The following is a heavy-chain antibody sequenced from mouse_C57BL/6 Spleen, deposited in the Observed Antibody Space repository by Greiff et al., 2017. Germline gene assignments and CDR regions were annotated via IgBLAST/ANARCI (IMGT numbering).Heavy chain of an antibody. CDR2: IYPGDGDT. D-gene: IGHD1-1*01. J-gene: IGHJ2*01. CDR3: AITTVVAFDY. CDR1: GYAFSSSW. V-gene: IGHV1-82*01. Sequence: VQLQQSGPELVKPGASVKISCKASGYAFSSSWMNWVKQRPGKGLEWIGRIYPGDGDTNYNGKFKGKATLTADKSSSTAYMQLSSLTSEDSAVYFCAITTVVAFDYWGKGTTLTVSS.